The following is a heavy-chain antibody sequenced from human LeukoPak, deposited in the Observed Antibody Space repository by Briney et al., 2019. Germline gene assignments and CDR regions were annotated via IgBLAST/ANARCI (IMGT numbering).Heavy chain of an antibody. CDR2: NVVGSGNT. CDR3: AAAVGYSYGHDAFDI. CDR1: GFTFTSSA. J-gene: IGHJ3*02. Sequence: SVKVSCKASGFTFTSSAMQWVRQARGQRLEWIGWNVVGSGNTNYAQKLQERVTITRDMSTSTAYMELSSLRSEDTAVYYCAAAVGYSYGHDAFDIWGQGTIVTVSS. D-gene: IGHD5-18*01. V-gene: IGHV1-58*02.